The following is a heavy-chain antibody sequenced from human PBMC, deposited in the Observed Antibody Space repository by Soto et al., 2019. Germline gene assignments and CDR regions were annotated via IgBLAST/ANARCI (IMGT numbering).Heavy chain of an antibody. Sequence: QVQLVESGGGVVQPGRSLRLSCAASGFTFSSYAMHWVRQAPGKGLEWVAVISYDGSNKYYADSVKGRFTISRDNSKNTLYLQMNCLRAEDTAVYYCARNGYSSGWYPDYWGQGTLVTVSS. CDR3: ARNGYSSGWYPDY. J-gene: IGHJ4*02. D-gene: IGHD6-19*01. V-gene: IGHV3-30-3*01. CDR1: GFTFSSYA. CDR2: ISYDGSNK.